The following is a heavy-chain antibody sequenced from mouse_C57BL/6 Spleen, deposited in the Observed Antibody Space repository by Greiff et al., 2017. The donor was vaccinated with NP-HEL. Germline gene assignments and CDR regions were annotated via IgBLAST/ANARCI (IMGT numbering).Heavy chain of an antibody. Sequence: EVMLVESEGGLVQPGSSMKLSCTASGFTFSDYYMAWVRQVPEKGLEWVANINYDGSSTYYLDSLKSRFIISRDNAKNILYLQMSSLKSEDTATYYCARGFYYGSSALGYWGQGTTLTVSS. CDR1: GFTFSDYY. J-gene: IGHJ2*01. CDR3: ARGFYYGSSALGY. D-gene: IGHD1-1*01. V-gene: IGHV5-16*01. CDR2: INYDGSST.